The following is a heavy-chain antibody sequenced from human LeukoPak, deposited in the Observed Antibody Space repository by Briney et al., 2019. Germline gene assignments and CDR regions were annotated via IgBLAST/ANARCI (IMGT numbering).Heavy chain of an antibody. Sequence: GGSVRLSCAASGFTFNSYGMSWVRQAPGKGLEWVSAISGSGGSTYYADSVKGRFTISRDNAKNSLYLQMNSLRAEDTAVYYCARGPNERGSSWYVFPGYMDVWGKGTTVTVSS. CDR1: GFTFNSYG. CDR3: ARGPNERGSSWYVFPGYMDV. J-gene: IGHJ6*03. CDR2: ISGSGGST. V-gene: IGHV3-23*01. D-gene: IGHD6-13*01.